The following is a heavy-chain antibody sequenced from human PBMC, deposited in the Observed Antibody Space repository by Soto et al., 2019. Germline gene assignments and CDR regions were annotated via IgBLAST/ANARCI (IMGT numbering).Heavy chain of an antibody. V-gene: IGHV4-31*03. CDR1: GDSISGGNYY. J-gene: IGHJ4*02. Sequence: SETLSLTCTVSGDSISGGNYYWTWIRQHPGRGLEWIGYINYTGTTHYSPSLQSRVTMSVDTSKNQISLTLTSLTPADTAVYFCASLNTYGYYHFDHWGQGTLVTVSS. CDR3: ASLNTYGYYHFDH. D-gene: IGHD3-22*01. CDR2: INYTGTT.